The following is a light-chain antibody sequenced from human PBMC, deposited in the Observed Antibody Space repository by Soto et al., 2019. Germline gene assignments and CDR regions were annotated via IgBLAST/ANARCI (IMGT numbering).Light chain of an antibody. V-gene: IGLV1-40*01. CDR1: SSNIGAGYD. CDR2: ANN. J-gene: IGLJ1*01. CDR3: QSYDSSLSGYV. Sequence: QSVLTQPPSVSGAPGQRVTISCTGRSSNIGAGYDVHWYQQLPGTAPKLLIYANNYRPSGVPDRFSGSKSGTSASLAITGLQAEDEADYYCQSYDSSLSGYVFGTG.